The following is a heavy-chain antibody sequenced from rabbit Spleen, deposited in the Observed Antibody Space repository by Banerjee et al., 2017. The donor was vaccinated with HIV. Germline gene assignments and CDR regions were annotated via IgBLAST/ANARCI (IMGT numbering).Heavy chain of an antibody. Sequence: QEQLVESGGGLVQPGGSLTLTCKASGFDFSSYYMSWVRQAPVEWLEWIGDIVPIFGGTSYASWGNGRFTTSSPNAQNTLYLQLNSLTAADTATYFCVREAGYAGYGYVNLWGPGTLVTVS. CDR1: GFDFSSYY. J-gene: IGHJ4*01. D-gene: IGHD6-1*01. CDR3: VREAGYAGYGYVNL. CDR2: IVPIFGGT. V-gene: IGHV1S47*01.